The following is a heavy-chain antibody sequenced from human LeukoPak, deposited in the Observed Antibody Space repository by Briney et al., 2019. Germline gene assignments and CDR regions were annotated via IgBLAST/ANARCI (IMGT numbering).Heavy chain of an antibody. V-gene: IGHV4-39*07. CDR1: GGSISSTAYY. Sequence: SETLSLTCTVSGGSISSTAYYWAWVRQPPGKGLEWIGNIYYSGNTYYNPSLKSRVTISLDTSKNQFSLKLSSVTAADTAVYYCGRSEYSRSSYAIDHWGQGTLVTVSS. J-gene: IGHJ4*02. CDR3: GRSEYSRSSYAIDH. CDR2: IYYSGNT. D-gene: IGHD6-13*01.